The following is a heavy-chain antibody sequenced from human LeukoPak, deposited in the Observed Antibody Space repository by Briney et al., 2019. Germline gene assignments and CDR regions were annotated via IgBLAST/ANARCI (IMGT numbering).Heavy chain of an antibody. CDR3: AKDRSGWYGEYFQH. D-gene: IGHD6-19*01. Sequence: SGGSLRLSCAASGFTFSSYGMHWVRQAPGKGLEGVAVISYDGSNKYYADSVKGRFTISRDNSKNTLYLQMNSLRAEDTAVYYCAKDRSGWYGEYFQHWGQGTLVTVSS. CDR2: ISYDGSNK. CDR1: GFTFSSYG. J-gene: IGHJ1*01. V-gene: IGHV3-30*18.